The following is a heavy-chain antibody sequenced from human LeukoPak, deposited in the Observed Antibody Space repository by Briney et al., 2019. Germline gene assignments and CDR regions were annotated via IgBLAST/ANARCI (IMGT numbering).Heavy chain of an antibody. J-gene: IGHJ5*02. V-gene: IGHV4-61*01. Sequence: SETLSLTCTVSGGSVSSGSYYWSWIRQPPGKGLEWIGYIYYSGSTNYNPSLKSRVTISVDTSKNQFSLKLSSATAADTAVYYCVRGEGWFDPWGQGTLVTVSS. CDR1: GGSVSSGSYY. CDR3: VRGEGWFDP. CDR2: IYYSGST.